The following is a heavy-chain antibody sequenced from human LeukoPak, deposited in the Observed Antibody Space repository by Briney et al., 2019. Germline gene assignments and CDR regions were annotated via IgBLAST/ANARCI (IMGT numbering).Heavy chain of an antibody. J-gene: IGHJ4*02. V-gene: IGHV3-30-3*01. D-gene: IGHD4-17*01. Sequence: GGSLRLSCAASGFTFSSYAMHWVRQAPGKGLEWVAVISYDGSNKYYADSVKGRFTISRDNSKNTLHLQMNSLRAEDTAVYYCARDQDDYGDLFADYWGQGTLVTVSS. CDR2: ISYDGSNK. CDR1: GFTFSSYA. CDR3: ARDQDDYGDLFADY.